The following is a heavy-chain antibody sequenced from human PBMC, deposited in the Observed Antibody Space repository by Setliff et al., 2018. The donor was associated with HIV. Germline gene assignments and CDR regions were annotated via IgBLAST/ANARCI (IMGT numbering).Heavy chain of an antibody. V-gene: IGHV1-69*10. CDR1: GGTFSSYA. D-gene: IGHD1-26*01. CDR3: ARFGVGLGSFDY. CDR2: IIPILGIA. Sequence: SVKVSCKASGGTFSSYAISWVRQAPGQGLEWTGGIIPILGIANYAQKFQGRVTITTDESTSTAYMELSSLRSEDTAVYYCARFGVGLGSFDYWGQGTLVTVSS. J-gene: IGHJ4*02.